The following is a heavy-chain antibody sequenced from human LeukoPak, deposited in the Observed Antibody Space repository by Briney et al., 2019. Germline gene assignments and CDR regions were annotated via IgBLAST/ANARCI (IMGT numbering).Heavy chain of an antibody. CDR1: GGSIISSNS. CDR3: ARGIGNRNWFDP. D-gene: IGHD1-1*01. Sequence: PSETLSITCAVSGGSIISSNSWSWVSQPPAKGLEWIGEIYHSGSTNYNPSLKSRVTISVDKSKNQFSLKLSSVTAADTAVYYCARGIGNRNWFDPWGQGTLVTV. V-gene: IGHV4-4*02. J-gene: IGHJ5*02. CDR2: IYHSGST.